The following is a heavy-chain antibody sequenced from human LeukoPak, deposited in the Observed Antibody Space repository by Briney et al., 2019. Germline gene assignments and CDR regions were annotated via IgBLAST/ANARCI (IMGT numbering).Heavy chain of an antibody. D-gene: IGHD3-16*02. CDR3: AKGHSTLRLGELSCDY. V-gene: IGHV3-30*18. J-gene: IGHJ4*02. CDR2: ISYDGSNK. CDR1: GSTFSNYG. Sequence: PGGSLRLSCAASGSTFSNYGMHWVRQAPGKGLEWVAVISYDGSNKYYADSVKGRFTISRDNSKNTLYLQMNSLRAEDTAVYYCAKGHSTLRLGELSCDYWGQGTLVTVSS.